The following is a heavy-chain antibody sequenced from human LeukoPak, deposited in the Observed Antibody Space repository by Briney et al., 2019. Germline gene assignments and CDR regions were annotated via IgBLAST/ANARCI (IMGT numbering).Heavy chain of an antibody. J-gene: IGHJ6*03. CDR1: GGSFSDYY. CDR3: ARLVRMTKLTYYYYYYMDV. V-gene: IGHV4-39*01. CDR2: IYYSGST. D-gene: IGHD4-11*01. Sequence: PSETLSLTCAVSGGSFSDYYWSWIRQPPGKGLEWIGSIYYSGSTYFNPSLKSRVTISVDTSKNQFSLKLSSVTAADTAVYYCARLVRMTKLTYYYYYYMDVWGKGTTVTISS.